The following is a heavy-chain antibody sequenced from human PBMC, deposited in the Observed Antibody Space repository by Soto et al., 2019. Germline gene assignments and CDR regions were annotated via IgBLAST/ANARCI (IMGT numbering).Heavy chain of an antibody. CDR3: AKDKGEGTSDY. Sequence: QVQLVESGGGVVQPGRSLRLSCAASGFTFSSYGMHCVRQAPGKGLEWVAVISYDGSNKYYADSVKGRFTISRDNSKNTLYLQMNSLRAEDTAVYYCAKDKGEGTSDYWGQGTLVTVSS. D-gene: IGHD1-26*01. V-gene: IGHV3-30*18. CDR1: GFTFSSYG. J-gene: IGHJ4*02. CDR2: ISYDGSNK.